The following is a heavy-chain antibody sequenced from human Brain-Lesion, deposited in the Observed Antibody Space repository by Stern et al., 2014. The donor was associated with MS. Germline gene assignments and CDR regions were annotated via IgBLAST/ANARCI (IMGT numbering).Heavy chain of an antibody. D-gene: IGHD4-17*01. CDR2: IHSSGGP. V-gene: IGHV4-30-4*01. CDR1: GGSISSGDNY. Sequence: VQLVESGPGLVKPSQTLSLTCTVSGGSISSGDNYWSWIRQPPGKGPEWIGYIHSSGGPYFNPSLKSRATISADTSKNQFSLKLNSMTAADTAVYYCARVPDYGDAFFDYWGRGILVTVSS. CDR3: ARVPDYGDAFFDY. J-gene: IGHJ4*02.